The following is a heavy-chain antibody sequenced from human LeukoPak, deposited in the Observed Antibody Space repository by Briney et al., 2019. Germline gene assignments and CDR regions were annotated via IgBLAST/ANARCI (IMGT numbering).Heavy chain of an antibody. Sequence: GGSLRLSCAASGFTFSSYSMNWVRQAPGKGLEWVSSISSSSSYIYYADSVKGRFTISRDNAKNSLYLQMNSLRAEDTAVYYCANLLDGYNEVNDYWGQGTLVTVSS. CDR3: ANLLDGYNEVNDY. J-gene: IGHJ4*02. CDR2: ISSSSSYI. D-gene: IGHD5-24*01. V-gene: IGHV3-21*01. CDR1: GFTFSSYS.